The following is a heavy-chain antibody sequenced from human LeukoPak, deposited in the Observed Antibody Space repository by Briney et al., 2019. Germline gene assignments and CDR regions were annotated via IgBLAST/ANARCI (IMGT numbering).Heavy chain of an antibody. CDR2: ISSSGSYI. CDR3: ARSLIADGAFDI. Sequence: KTGGSLRLSCAASGFTFTSYTMNWVRQAPGKGLELVSDISSSGSYIDYADSVKGRFTISRDNAKNSLFLHMNSLRAEDTAVYYCARSLIADGAFDIWGQGTMVTVSS. D-gene: IGHD2-21*01. V-gene: IGHV3-21*01. J-gene: IGHJ3*02. CDR1: GFTFTSYT.